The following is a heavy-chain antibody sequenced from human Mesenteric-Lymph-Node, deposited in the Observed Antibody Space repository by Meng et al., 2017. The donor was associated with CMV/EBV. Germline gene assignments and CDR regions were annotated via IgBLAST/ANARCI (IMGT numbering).Heavy chain of an antibody. CDR3: AKGPYYYDS. D-gene: IGHD3-10*01. CDR1: GFTFSDYH. J-gene: IGHJ4*02. CDR2: ISWNSGVI. V-gene: IGHV3-23*01. Sequence: GGSLRLSCAASGFTFSDYHLSWIRQAPGKGLEWVSGISWNSGVIDYADSVRGRFTVSRSSSRNTVYLQMNSLRAEDTAIYYCAKGPYYYDSWGQGTLVTVSS.